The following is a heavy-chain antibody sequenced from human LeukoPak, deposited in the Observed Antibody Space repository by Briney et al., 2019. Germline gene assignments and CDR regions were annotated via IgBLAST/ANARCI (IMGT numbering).Heavy chain of an antibody. J-gene: IGHJ4*02. CDR1: GGSISSYY. CDR3: ANYYDSSGFDY. CDR2: ISYSGST. D-gene: IGHD3-22*01. Sequence: SSETLSLTCTVSGGSISSYYWSWIRQPPGKGLEWIGYISYSGSTNYNPSLKSRVTISVDTSKNQLSLKLSSVTAADTAVYYCANYYDSSGFDYWGQGALVTVSS. V-gene: IGHV4-59*01.